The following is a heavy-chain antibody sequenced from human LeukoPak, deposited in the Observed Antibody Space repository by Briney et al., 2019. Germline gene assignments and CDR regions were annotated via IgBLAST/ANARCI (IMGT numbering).Heavy chain of an antibody. CDR2: INPNSGGT. J-gene: IGHJ4*02. V-gene: IGHV1-2*02. Sequence: ASVKVSCKASGYTFTDYFMHWVRQAPGQGLEWIGWINPNSGGTSNAQKFQGRVTMTRDTSISTAYMELSRLRSDDTAVYYCARDAAPVGAHYFDYWGQGTLVTVSS. CDR3: ARDAAPVGAHYFDY. D-gene: IGHD1-26*01. CDR1: GYTFTDYF.